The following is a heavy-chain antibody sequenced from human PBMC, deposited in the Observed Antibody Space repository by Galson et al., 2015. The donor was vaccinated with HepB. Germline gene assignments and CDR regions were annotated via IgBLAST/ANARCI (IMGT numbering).Heavy chain of an antibody. CDR3: ARGASYYYYGMDV. J-gene: IGHJ6*02. CDR1: GFTFSSYA. V-gene: IGHV3-30*04. Sequence: SLRLSCAASGFTFSSYAMHWVRQAPGKGLEWVAVISYDGSNKYYADSVKGRFTISRDNSKNTLYLQMNSLRAEDTAVYYCARGASYYYYGMDVWGQGTTVTVSS. CDR2: ISYDGSNK.